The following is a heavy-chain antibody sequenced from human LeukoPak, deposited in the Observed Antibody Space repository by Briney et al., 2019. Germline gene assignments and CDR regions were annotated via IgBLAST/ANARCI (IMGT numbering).Heavy chain of an antibody. J-gene: IGHJ4*02. CDR2: INPNSGGT. V-gene: IGHV1-2*06. Sequence: ASVKVSCKASGYTFTSYYMHWVRQAPGQGLEWMGRINPNSGGTNYAQKFQGRVTMTRDTSISTAYMELSRLRSDDTAVYYCARGIQLWRGFDFWGQGTLVTVSS. CDR3: ARGIQLWRGFDF. CDR1: GYTFTSYY. D-gene: IGHD5-18*01.